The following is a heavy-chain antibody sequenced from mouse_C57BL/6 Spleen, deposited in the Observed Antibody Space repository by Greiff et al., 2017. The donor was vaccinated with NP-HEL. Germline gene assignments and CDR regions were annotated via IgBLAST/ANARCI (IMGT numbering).Heavy chain of an antibody. D-gene: IGHD1-1*01. J-gene: IGHJ1*03. CDR1: GYTFTDYY. CDR2: INPNNGGT. V-gene: IGHV1-26*01. CDR3: ASRYYGSSWYFDV. Sequence: EVQLQQSGPELVKPGASVKISCKASGYTFTDYYMNWVKQSHGKSLEWIGDINPNNGGTSYNQKFKGKATLTVDKPSSTAYMELRSLTSEDSAVYYGASRYYGSSWYFDVWGTGTTVTVSS.